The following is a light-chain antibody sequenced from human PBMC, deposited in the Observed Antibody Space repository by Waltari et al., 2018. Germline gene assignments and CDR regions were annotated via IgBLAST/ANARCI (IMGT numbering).Light chain of an antibody. J-gene: IGKJ1*01. CDR2: GAS. V-gene: IGKV3-20*01. CDR1: QSVTRA. CDR3: QHYLRLPVT. Sequence: EIVLTQSPGTLSLSPGERATLSCRTSQSVTRALAWYQQKPGQATSLLIYGASNRATVIPDRFSGSGSGTDFSLIISSLEPEDFAVYYCQHYLRLPVTFGQGTKVEVK.